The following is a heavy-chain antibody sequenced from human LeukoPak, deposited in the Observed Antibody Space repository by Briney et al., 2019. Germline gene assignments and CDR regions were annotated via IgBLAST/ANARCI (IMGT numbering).Heavy chain of an antibody. Sequence: PSETLSLTCTVSGGSISSGDYYWSWIRQPPGKGLEWIGEINHSGSTNYNPSLKSRVTISVDTSKNQFSLKLSSVTAADTAVYYCARDRRYQRYGMDVWGKGTTVTVSS. D-gene: IGHD2-2*01. CDR1: GGSISSGDYY. V-gene: IGHV4-30-4*01. CDR2: INHSGST. CDR3: ARDRRYQRYGMDV. J-gene: IGHJ6*04.